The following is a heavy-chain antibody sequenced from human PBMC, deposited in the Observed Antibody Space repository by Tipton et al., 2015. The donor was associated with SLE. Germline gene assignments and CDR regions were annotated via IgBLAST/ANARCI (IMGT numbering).Heavy chain of an antibody. CDR2: IYYSGST. CDR3: ARQPPYDQGFDY. Sequence: TLSLTCTVSGGSISSSSYYWGWIRQPPGKGLEWIGSIYYSGSTYYNPSLKSRVTISVDTSKNQFSLKLSSVTAADTAVYYCARQPPYDQGFDYWGQGTLVTVSS. D-gene: IGHD3-22*01. CDR1: GGSISSSSYY. J-gene: IGHJ4*02. V-gene: IGHV4-39*07.